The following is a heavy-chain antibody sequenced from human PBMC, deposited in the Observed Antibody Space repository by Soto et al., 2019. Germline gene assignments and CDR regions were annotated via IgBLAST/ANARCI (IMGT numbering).Heavy chain of an antibody. CDR2: IKSKTDGGTT. J-gene: IGHJ4*02. CDR1: GFTFSNAW. Sequence: EVQLVESGGGLVKPGGSLRLSCAASGFTFSNAWMSWVRQAPGKGLEWVGRIKSKTDGGTTDYAAPVKGRFTSSRDDSENTLSLQMNRLKTEDTAVYYCKRDGSGSYDWGQGTLVTVSS. D-gene: IGHD3-10*01. V-gene: IGHV3-15*01. CDR3: KRDGSGSYD.